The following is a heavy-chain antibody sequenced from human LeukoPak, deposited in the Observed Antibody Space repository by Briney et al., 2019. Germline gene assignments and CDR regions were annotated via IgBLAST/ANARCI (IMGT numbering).Heavy chain of an antibody. D-gene: IGHD2-15*01. CDR3: AREDVDIVVATPGPFDI. Sequence: GGSLRLSCAASGFTFSRYWMHWVRQAPGKGLVWVSRIISDGSITTYADSVKGRFTISRDNAKNTLYLQMNSLRAEDTAVYYCAREDVDIVVATPGPFDIWGQGTMVTVSS. J-gene: IGHJ3*02. V-gene: IGHV3-74*03. CDR2: IISDGSIT. CDR1: GFTFSRYW.